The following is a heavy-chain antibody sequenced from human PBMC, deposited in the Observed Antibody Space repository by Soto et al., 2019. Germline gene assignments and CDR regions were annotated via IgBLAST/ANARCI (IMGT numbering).Heavy chain of an antibody. J-gene: IGHJ6*02. D-gene: IGHD5-18*01. CDR2: LSVDNGNT. CDR1: GYTFYSHS. CDR3: ARCIQQDYYYGMDV. V-gene: IGHV1-18*01. Sequence: QAQLVQSGAEVKKPGASVKVSCKSSGYTFYSHSISWVRQAPGQGLEWVGRLSVDNGNTRYAQKFWGRVTMTTDTATSTVDMELKNLRSDDTAVYYCARCIQQDYYYGMDVWGQGTTVTVSS.